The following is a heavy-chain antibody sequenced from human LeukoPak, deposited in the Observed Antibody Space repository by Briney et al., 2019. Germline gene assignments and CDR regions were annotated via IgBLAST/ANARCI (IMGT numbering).Heavy chain of an antibody. V-gene: IGHV5-51*01. Sequence: GGSLKISCKGSGYSFTSYWIGWVRQMPGKGLEWMGIIYPGDSDTRYSPSFQGQVTISADKSISTAYLQWSSLKASDTAMYYCARHRRRTNYYYYMDVWAKGPRSPSP. J-gene: IGHJ6*03. CDR1: GYSFTSYW. CDR3: ARHRRRTNYYYYMDV. CDR2: IYPGDSDT.